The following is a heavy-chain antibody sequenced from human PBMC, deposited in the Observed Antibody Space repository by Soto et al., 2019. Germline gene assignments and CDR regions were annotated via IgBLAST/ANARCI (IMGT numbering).Heavy chain of an antibody. Sequence: QVQLVQSGAEMKKPGASVKVSCKASGYSFSGYDIHWVRQAPGQGLEWVGRLHPNTGETQFAQKFQGRVTMTRDTSVTPGSLELAGLRSDDTDVSSSARPGGLSYCGGDCFSAWGQGTLVTASS. D-gene: IGHD2-21*02. CDR1: GYSFSGYD. V-gene: IGHV1-2*02. J-gene: IGHJ5*02. CDR2: LHPNTGET. CDR3: ARPGGLSYCGGDCFSA.